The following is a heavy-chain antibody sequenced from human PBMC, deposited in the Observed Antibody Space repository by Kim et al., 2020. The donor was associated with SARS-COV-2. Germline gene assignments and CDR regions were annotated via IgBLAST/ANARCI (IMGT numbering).Heavy chain of an antibody. CDR3: ARVGQLEGDRAFDI. Sequence: SETLSLTCTVSGGSISSSSYYWGWIRQPPGKGLEWIGSIYYSGSTYYNPSLKSRITISVDTSKNQFSLKLSSVTAADTAVYYCARVGQLEGDRAFDIWGQGTMVTVSS. V-gene: IGHV4-39*07. CDR2: IYYSGST. D-gene: IGHD1-1*01. CDR1: GGSISSSSYY. J-gene: IGHJ3*02.